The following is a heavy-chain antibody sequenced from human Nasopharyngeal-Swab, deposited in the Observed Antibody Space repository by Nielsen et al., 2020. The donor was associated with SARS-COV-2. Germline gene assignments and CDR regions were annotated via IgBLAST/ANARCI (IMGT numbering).Heavy chain of an antibody. Sequence: GESLKISCAASGFTRGFTFSSYAMHWVRQAPGKGLEWVALISYEGSIRNYIDSVKGRFTVSRDSSKNTVYLQMNSLRPDDTAVYFCAKSMAYFQLSGTYNLDFWGQGTQVTVSS. CDR2: ISYEGSIR. CDR1: GFTRGFTFSSYA. D-gene: IGHD2/OR15-2a*01. V-gene: IGHV3-30*18. CDR3: AKSMAYFQLSGTYNLDF. J-gene: IGHJ4*02.